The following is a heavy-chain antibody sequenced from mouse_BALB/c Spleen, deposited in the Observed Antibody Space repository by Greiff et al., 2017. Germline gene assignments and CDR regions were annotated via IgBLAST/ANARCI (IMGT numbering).Heavy chain of an antibody. J-gene: IGHJ4*01. CDR2: INPSTGYT. Sequence: QVQLKQSGAELAKPGASVKMSCKASGYTFTSYWMHWVKQRPGQGLEWIGYINPSTGYTEYNQKFKDKATLTADKSSSTAYMQLSSLTSEDSAVYYCARGNRGYAMDYWGQGTSVTVSS. D-gene: IGHD2-1*01. CDR1: GYTFTSYW. CDR3: ARGNRGYAMDY. V-gene: IGHV1-7*01.